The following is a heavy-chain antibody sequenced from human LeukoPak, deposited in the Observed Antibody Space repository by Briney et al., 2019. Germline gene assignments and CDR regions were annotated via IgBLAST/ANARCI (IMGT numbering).Heavy chain of an antibody. J-gene: IGHJ4*02. D-gene: IGHD3-16*01. V-gene: IGHV3-23*01. Sequence: GGSLRLSCAASGFTFSSYGMTWVRQAPGKGLEWVSSISGSGGNTYYADSVKGRFTIFRDNSKNTLFLQMNSLRAEDTAVYYCAKAIGGYHFDYLGQGTLVTVSS. CDR3: AKAIGGYHFDY. CDR2: ISGSGGNT. CDR1: GFTFSSYG.